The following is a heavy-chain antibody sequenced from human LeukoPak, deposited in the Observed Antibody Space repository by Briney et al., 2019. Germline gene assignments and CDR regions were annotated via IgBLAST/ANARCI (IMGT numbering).Heavy chain of an antibody. CDR3: ARGYLYYFDY. Sequence: SETPSLTCTVSGGSISSSSYYWGWIRQPPGKGLEWIGSIYYSGSTYYNPPLKSRVTISVDTSKNQFSLKLSSVTAADTAVYYCARGYLYYFDYWGQGTLVTVSS. D-gene: IGHD1-14*01. CDR2: IYYSGST. CDR1: GGSISSSSYY. V-gene: IGHV4-39*07. J-gene: IGHJ4*02.